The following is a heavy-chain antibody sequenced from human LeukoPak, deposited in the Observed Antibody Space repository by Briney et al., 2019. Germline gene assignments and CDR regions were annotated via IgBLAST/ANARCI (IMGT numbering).Heavy chain of an antibody. V-gene: IGHV4-4*02. J-gene: IGHJ4*02. CDR3: ARGSAGYCSGGSCYYPLDY. CDR2: IYHSGST. CDR1: GGSLSSSNW. Sequence: SGTLSLTCAVSGGSLSSSNWWSGVRQPPGKGLEWIGEIYHSGSTNYNPSLKRRVTISVDKSKNQFSLKLSSVTAADTAVYYCARGSAGYCSGGSCYYPLDYWGQGTLVTVSS. D-gene: IGHD2-15*01.